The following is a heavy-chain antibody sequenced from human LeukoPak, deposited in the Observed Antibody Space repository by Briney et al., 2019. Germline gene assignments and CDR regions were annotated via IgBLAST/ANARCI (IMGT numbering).Heavy chain of an antibody. CDR3: AKANGYDSPFDY. D-gene: IGHD5-12*01. CDR1: GFTFSSYA. V-gene: IGHV3-9*01. J-gene: IGHJ4*02. Sequence: PGRSLRLSCAASGFTFSSYAMHWVRQAPGKGLEWVSGISWNSGSIGYADSVKGRFTISRDNAKNSLYLQMNSLRAEDTALYYCAKANGYDSPFDYWGQGTLVTVSS. CDR2: ISWNSGSI.